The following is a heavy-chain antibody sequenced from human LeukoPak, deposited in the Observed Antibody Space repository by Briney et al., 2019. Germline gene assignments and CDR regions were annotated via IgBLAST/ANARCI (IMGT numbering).Heavy chain of an antibody. Sequence: ASVNVSCTASGGTFSSYSISWVRQAPGQGLEWMGGIIPIFGTANYAQKFQGRVTITADESTSAAYMELSSLRSEDTAVYYCARVGRGPVDYWGQGTLVTVSS. CDR1: GGTFSSYS. J-gene: IGHJ4*02. V-gene: IGHV1-69*13. CDR3: ARVGRGPVDY. CDR2: IIPIFGTA.